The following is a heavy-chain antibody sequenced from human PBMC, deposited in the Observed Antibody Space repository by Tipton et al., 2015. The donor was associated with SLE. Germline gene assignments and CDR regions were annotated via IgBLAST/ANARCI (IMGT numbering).Heavy chain of an antibody. CDR2: IYSGGST. J-gene: IGHJ4*02. CDR3: AGESTVTTSDY. Sequence: GSLRLSCAASGFTVSSNYMSWVRQAPGKGLEWVSVIYSGGSTYYADSVKGRFTISRDNSKNTLYLQMNSLRAEDTAVYYCAGESTVTTSDYWGQGTLVTVSS. V-gene: IGHV3-53*05. CDR1: GFTVSSNY. D-gene: IGHD4-17*01.